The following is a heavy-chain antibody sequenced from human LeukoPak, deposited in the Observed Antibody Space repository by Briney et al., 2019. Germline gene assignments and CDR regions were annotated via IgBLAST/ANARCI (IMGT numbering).Heavy chain of an antibody. D-gene: IGHD6-19*01. Sequence: ASVKVSCKASEYTFSVYHIHWVRLAPGQGLEWMGWINPNSGGTSYAQKFQGRVTVTRDTSMSTAYMEVRRLKSDDTAVYYCARGDSGWSHYFDYWGQGTLVTVSS. CDR2: INPNSGGT. J-gene: IGHJ4*02. CDR1: EYTFSVYH. CDR3: ARGDSGWSHYFDY. V-gene: IGHV1-2*02.